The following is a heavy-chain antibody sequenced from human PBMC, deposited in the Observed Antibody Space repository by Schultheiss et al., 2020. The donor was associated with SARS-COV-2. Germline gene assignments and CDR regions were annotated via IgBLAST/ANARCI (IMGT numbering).Heavy chain of an antibody. V-gene: IGHV3-33*01. D-gene: IGHD2-2*01. Sequence: GGSLRLSCAASGFSFSTYGMHWVRQAPGKRLEWLSVIWPDGTDINYADSVKGRFTISRDNAKNSLYLQMNSLRAEDTAVYYCAREADCSSTSCPPAWGYYYGMDVWGQGTTVTVSS. CDR1: GFSFSTYG. CDR2: IWPDGTDI. J-gene: IGHJ6*02. CDR3: AREADCSSTSCPPAWGYYYGMDV.